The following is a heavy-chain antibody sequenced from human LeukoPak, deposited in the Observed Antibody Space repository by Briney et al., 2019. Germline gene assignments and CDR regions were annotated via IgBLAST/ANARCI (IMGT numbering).Heavy chain of an antibody. CDR2: INPNSGGT. CDR3: ATSYGSGSYYYWLYWFDP. CDR1: GYTFTGYY. D-gene: IGHD3-10*01. J-gene: IGHJ5*02. Sequence: GASVKVSCKASGYTFTGYYMHWVRQAPGQGLEWMGWINPNSGGTNYAQKFQGRVTMTRDTSISTAYMELSSLRSEDTAVYYCATSYGSGSYYYWLYWFDPWGQGTLVTVSS. V-gene: IGHV1-2*02.